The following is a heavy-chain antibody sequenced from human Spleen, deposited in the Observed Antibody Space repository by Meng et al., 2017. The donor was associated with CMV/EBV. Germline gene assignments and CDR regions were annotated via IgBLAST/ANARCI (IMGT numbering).Heavy chain of an antibody. J-gene: IGHJ6*02. Sequence: DYFWTWLRQPPGKGLEWIGEISHSGGTNYNPSLKGRVTLLVDTSKNQFSLRLSSVTAADTAVYFCARGRPTTVGRWGVSYDYGIDVWGQGTTVTVSS. CDR2: ISHSGGT. CDR3: ARGRPTTVGRWGVSYDYGIDV. D-gene: IGHD4-11*01. V-gene: IGHV4-34*01. CDR1: DYF.